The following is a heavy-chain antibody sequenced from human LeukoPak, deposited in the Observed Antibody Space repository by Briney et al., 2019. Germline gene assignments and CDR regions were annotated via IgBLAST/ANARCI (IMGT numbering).Heavy chain of an antibody. CDR2: MNPNSGAT. J-gene: IGHJ4*02. Sequence: GASVKISCKASGYTFSGYYIHWVRQAPGQGLEWMGWMNPNSGATNNAQELQGRVTLSRDTSISTAYMELSKLRSDDTAVYYCARSGITTIPNFDYWGQGTLVTVSS. CDR1: GYTFSGYY. V-gene: IGHV1-2*02. D-gene: IGHD5-12*01. CDR3: ARSGITTIPNFDY.